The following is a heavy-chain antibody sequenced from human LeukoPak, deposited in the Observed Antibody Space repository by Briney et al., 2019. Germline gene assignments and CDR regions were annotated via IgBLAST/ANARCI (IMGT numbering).Heavy chain of an antibody. D-gene: IGHD3-10*01. V-gene: IGHV3-74*01. Sequence: GGSLRLSCAASGFTLSGAWMHWVRRAPGKGLVWVSRINPDGTDTRYADSVKGRFTISRDDAKNTLYLHMNSLRAEDTAVYYCARVSGPGLDEYFHLWGQGNLVTVSS. J-gene: IGHJ1*01. CDR2: INPDGTDT. CDR1: GFTLSGAW. CDR3: ARVSGPGLDEYFHL.